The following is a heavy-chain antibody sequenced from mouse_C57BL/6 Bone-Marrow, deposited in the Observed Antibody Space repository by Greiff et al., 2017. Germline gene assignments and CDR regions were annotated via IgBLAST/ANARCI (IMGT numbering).Heavy chain of an antibody. CDR2: INPSSGYT. V-gene: IGHV1-7*01. Sequence: QVQLKQSGAELAKPGASVKLSCKASGYTFTSYWMHWVKQRPGQGLEWIGYINPSSGYTKYNQKFKDKATLTADKSSSTAYMQLSSLTYEDSAVYYCASDYYGSSYAVAYWGQGTLVTVSA. D-gene: IGHD1-1*01. J-gene: IGHJ3*01. CDR1: GYTFTSYW. CDR3: ASDYYGSSYAVAY.